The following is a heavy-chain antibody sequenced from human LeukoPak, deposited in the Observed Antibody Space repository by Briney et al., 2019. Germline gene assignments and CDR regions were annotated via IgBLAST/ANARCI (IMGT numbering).Heavy chain of an antibody. Sequence: ASVKVSCKASGYTFTSYYMHWVRQAPGQGLEWMGIINPSGGSTSYAQKFQGRVTITADESTSTAYMELSSLRSEDTAVYYCATFPVTDYYDSSGFLQANAFDIWGQGTMVTVSS. CDR3: ATFPVTDYYDSSGFLQANAFDI. CDR1: GYTFTSYY. D-gene: IGHD3-22*01. CDR2: INPSGGST. J-gene: IGHJ3*02. V-gene: IGHV1-46*01.